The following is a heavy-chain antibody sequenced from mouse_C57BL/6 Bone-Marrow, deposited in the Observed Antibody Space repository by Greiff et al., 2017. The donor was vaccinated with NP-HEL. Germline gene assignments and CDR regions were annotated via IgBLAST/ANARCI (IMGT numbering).Heavy chain of an antibody. CDR1: GFTFSSYG. V-gene: IGHV5-6*01. CDR3: ASHGGTGWYFDV. Sequence: EVQRVESGGDLVKPGGSLKLSCAASGFTFSSYGMSWVRQTPDKRLEWVATISSGGSYTYYPDSVKGRFTISRDNAKNTLYLQMSSLKSEDTAMYYCASHGGTGWYFDVWGTGTTVTVSS. J-gene: IGHJ1*03. D-gene: IGHD3-3*01. CDR2: ISSGGSYT.